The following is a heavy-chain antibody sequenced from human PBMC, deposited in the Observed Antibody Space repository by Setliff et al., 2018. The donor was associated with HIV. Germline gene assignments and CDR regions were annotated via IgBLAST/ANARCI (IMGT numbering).Heavy chain of an antibody. Sequence: SETLSLTCTVSGDSIGFSGYSWSWIRQHPGKGLEWIGYIYYSGSTFYNPSLKSRATISIDTSKNQFFLKLKSVTVADTAVYYCAREPDKIAAADYWGQGTLVTVSS. V-gene: IGHV4-31*03. CDR3: AREPDKIAAADY. D-gene: IGHD6-13*01. CDR2: IYYSGST. CDR1: GDSIGFSGYS. J-gene: IGHJ4*02.